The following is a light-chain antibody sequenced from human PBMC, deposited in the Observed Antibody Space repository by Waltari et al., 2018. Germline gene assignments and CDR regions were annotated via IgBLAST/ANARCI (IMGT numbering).Light chain of an antibody. Sequence: QSVLTQPPSASGTPGQRVPISCSGSSSNIGSNYVSWYQQLPGTAPKLLIYRNNQRPSGVPDRFSGSKSGTSASLAISGLRSEDEADYYCAAWDDSLSGPVFGGGTKVTVL. V-gene: IGLV1-47*01. J-gene: IGLJ2*01. CDR2: RNN. CDR1: SSNIGSNY. CDR3: AAWDDSLSGPV.